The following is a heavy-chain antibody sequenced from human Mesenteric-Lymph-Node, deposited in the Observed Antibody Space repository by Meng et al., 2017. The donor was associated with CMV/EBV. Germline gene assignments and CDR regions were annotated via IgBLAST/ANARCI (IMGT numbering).Heavy chain of an antibody. Sequence: GESLKISCAASGFTFSAYTIHLVRQAPGQGLEWVAVVSYDRVTSYSADSVKGRFSVSRDNSKSMLYLQMNSLKPEDTAVYFCAKDLKAYSSGWSSDYWGQGTLVTVSS. CDR2: VSYDRVTS. CDR1: GFTFSAYT. D-gene: IGHD6-19*01. J-gene: IGHJ4*02. V-gene: IGHV3-30-3*01. CDR3: AKDLKAYSSGWSSDY.